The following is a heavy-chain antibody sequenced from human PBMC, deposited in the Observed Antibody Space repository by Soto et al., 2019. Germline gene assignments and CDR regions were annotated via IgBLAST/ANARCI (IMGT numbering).Heavy chain of an antibody. V-gene: IGHV3-30*18. Sequence: QVQLVESGGGVVQPGRSLRLSCAASGFTFSNYGMHWVRQAPGKGLEWVIVISYDGNVAYYADSVKGRFTISRDNSKNPLYLQMNSLRTEDTAIYYCAKEGPIPTWYFDYWGQGTLVTVSS. CDR1: GFTFSNYG. CDR2: ISYDGNVA. J-gene: IGHJ4*02. CDR3: AKEGPIPTWYFDY.